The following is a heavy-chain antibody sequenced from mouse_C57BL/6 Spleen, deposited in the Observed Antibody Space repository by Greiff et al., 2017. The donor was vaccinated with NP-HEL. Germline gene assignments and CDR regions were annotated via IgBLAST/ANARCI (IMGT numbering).Heavy chain of an antibody. CDR2: IDPSDSYT. CDR3: AIYYDYDADY. D-gene: IGHD2-4*01. Sequence: QVHVKQPGAELVMPGASVKLSCKASGYTFTSYWMHWVKQRPGQGLEWIGEIDPSDSYTNYNQKFKGKSTLTVDKSSSTAYMQLSSLTSEDSAVYYCAIYYDYDADYWGQGTTLTVSS. J-gene: IGHJ2*01. CDR1: GYTFTSYW. V-gene: IGHV1-69*01.